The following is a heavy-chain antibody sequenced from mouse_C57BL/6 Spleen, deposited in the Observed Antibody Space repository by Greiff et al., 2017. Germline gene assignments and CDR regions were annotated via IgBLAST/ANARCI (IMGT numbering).Heavy chain of an antibody. CDR1: GYTFTDYE. D-gene: IGHD1-1*01. CDR2: IDPETGGT. Sequence: VQLQQSGAELVRPGASVTLSCKVSGYTFTDYEMHWVKQTPVHGLEWIGAIDPETGGTAYNQKFKGKAILTADKSSSTAYMELRSLTSEDSAVYYCRGITAVVGHWYFDVWGTGTTVTVSS. V-gene: IGHV1-15*01. CDR3: RGITAVVGHWYFDV. J-gene: IGHJ1*03.